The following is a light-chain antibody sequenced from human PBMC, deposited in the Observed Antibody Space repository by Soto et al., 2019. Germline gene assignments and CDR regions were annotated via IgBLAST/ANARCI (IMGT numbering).Light chain of an antibody. J-gene: IGKJ1*01. V-gene: IGKV3-15*01. Sequence: EIVMTQSPATLSVSPGERATLSCRASQSVSSKLAWFQQKPGQAPSLLIYGVSTRAIGVPVRFSGSGSGTEFTLTINSLQSEDFALYYCQQYQNLWTFGQGTKV. CDR3: QQYQNLWT. CDR1: QSVSSK. CDR2: GVS.